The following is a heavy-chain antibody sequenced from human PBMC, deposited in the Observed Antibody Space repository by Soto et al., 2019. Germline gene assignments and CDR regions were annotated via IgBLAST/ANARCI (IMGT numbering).Heavy chain of an antibody. Sequence: ASVKVSCKASGYTFTGCYMHWVRQAPGQGLEWMGWINPNSGGTNYAQKFQGRVTMTRDTSISTAYMELSRLRSDDTAVYYCAREAVYYYYGMDVWGQGTTVTVSS. CDR2: INPNSGGT. D-gene: IGHD4-4*01. V-gene: IGHV1-2*02. J-gene: IGHJ6*02. CDR3: AREAVYYYYGMDV. CDR1: GYTFTGCY.